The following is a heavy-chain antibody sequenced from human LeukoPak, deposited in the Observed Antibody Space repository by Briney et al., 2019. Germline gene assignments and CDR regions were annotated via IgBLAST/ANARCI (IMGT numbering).Heavy chain of an antibody. CDR1: GFTFSSYG. V-gene: IGHV3-33*06. Sequence: PGGSLRLSCAASGFTFSSYGMHWVRQAPGKGLEWVAVIWYDGSNKYYADSVKGRFTISRDNSKNTLYLKMNSMRAEDTAVYYCAKSRRDGYNKDAFDIWGQGTMVTVSS. CDR2: IWYDGSNK. CDR3: AKSRRDGYNKDAFDI. D-gene: IGHD5-24*01. J-gene: IGHJ3*02.